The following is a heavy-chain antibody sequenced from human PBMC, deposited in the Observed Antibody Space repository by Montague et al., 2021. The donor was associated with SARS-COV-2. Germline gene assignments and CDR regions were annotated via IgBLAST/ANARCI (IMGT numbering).Heavy chain of an antibody. D-gene: IGHD1-26*01. J-gene: IGHJ3*02. V-gene: IGHV3-23*01. CDR1: GFTSSSYA. Sequence: SLRLSCAASGFTSSSYAMTWVRHTPGKGLEWVSSISGDDDVTYHADSVRGRFTISRDNSKNTLYMEMNDLRVEDTALYYCAKGGRHPRDPFDIWGKGTTVSVSA. CDR3: AKGGRHPRDPFDI. CDR2: ISGDDDVT.